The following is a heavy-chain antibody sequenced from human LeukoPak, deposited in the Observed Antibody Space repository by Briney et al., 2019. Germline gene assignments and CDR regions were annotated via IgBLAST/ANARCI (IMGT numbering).Heavy chain of an antibody. Sequence: PGGSLRLSCAASGFTFSSYGMHWVCQAPGKGLEWVAFIRYDGSNKYYADSVKGRFTISRDNSKNTLYLQMNSLRAEDTAVYYCARRRGYSGYDYGDYWGQGTLVTVSS. J-gene: IGHJ4*02. D-gene: IGHD5-12*01. CDR3: ARRRGYSGYDYGDY. CDR1: GFTFSSYG. CDR2: IRYDGSNK. V-gene: IGHV3-30*02.